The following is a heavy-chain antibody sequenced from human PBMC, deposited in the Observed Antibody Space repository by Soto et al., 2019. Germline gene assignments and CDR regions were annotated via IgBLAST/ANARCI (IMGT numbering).Heavy chain of an antibody. J-gene: IGHJ6*02. Sequence: DEQLVESGGGLVEPGGSLRLSCAASGFIFSNTWINWVRQAPGKGLEWVGRIKTKIEGGTTNYAAPVKGRFTVSGDDSKNAVYLQMNSLRTEDTAVYYCTADIPNISANYGMDVWGQGTTVTVSS. D-gene: IGHD6-25*01. V-gene: IGHV3-15*07. CDR1: GFIFSNTW. CDR2: IKTKIEGGTT. CDR3: TADIPNISANYGMDV.